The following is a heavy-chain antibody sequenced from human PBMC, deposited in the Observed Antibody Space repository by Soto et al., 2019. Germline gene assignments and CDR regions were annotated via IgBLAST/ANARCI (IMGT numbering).Heavy chain of an antibody. CDR2: IYYGGST. D-gene: IGHD3-3*01. CDR1: GGSISNYY. CDR3: ARSVGVVPYYYYMDV. J-gene: IGHJ6*03. V-gene: IGHV4-59*01. Sequence: SETLSLTCTVSGGSISNYYWSWIRQPPGKGLEWIGYIYYGGSTNYNPSLKSRVTISVDTSKNQFSLKLNSVTAADTAVYYCARSVGVVPYYYYMDVWGKGTTVTVSS.